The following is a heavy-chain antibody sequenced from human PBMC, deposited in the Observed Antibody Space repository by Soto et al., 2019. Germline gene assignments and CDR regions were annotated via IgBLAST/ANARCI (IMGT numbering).Heavy chain of an antibody. D-gene: IGHD4-17*01. CDR2: ISSSSSYI. CDR3: ARDGEDYGDHADAFDI. V-gene: IGHV3-21*01. CDR1: GFTFSSYS. Sequence: EVQLVESGGGLVKPGGSLRLSCAASGFTFSSYSMNWVRQAPGKGLEWVSSISSSSSYIYYADSVKGRFTISRDNAKNSLYLQMNSLRAEDTAVYYCARDGEDYGDHADAFDIWGQGTMVTVSS. J-gene: IGHJ3*02.